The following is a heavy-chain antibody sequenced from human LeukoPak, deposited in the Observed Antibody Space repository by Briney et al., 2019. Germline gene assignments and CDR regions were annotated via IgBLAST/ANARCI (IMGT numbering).Heavy chain of an antibody. CDR1: GYTFTNYA. CDR2: IIPIFGTA. V-gene: IGHV1-69*13. J-gene: IGHJ4*02. CDR3: ARAELTGEYYFDY. D-gene: IGHD7-27*01. Sequence: SVKVSCKASGYTFTNYAMNWARRAPGQGLEWMGGIIPIFGTANYAQKFQGRVTITADESTSTAYMELSSLRSEDTAVYYCARAELTGEYYFDYWGQGTLVTVSS.